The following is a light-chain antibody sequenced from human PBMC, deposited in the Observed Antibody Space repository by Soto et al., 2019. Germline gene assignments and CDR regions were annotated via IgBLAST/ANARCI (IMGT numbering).Light chain of an antibody. CDR1: ASVSSS. V-gene: IGKV3D-15*01. CDR3: QQYNHWPPWT. J-gene: IGKJ1*01. Sequence: LVLAQSPGTLSLSPGERATLSCRYRASVSSSLAWCQQRPGQPPRRLVYGASSRGTDLPARFSGSGSETEFTLSISSLQAEDSAVYFCQQYNHWPPWTFGQGTKVDNK. CDR2: GAS.